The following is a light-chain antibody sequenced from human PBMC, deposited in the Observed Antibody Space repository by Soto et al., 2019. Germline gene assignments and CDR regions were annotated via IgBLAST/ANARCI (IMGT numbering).Light chain of an antibody. CDR3: LQYHNLWA. V-gene: IGKV3-15*01. CDR1: QNIYSN. J-gene: IGKJ1*01. CDR2: LAS. Sequence: IVMTQSPATLSVSPGERATLSCRASQNIYSNIAWYQQRPGQAPRLLIYLASTRDTGVPARFSGSGSGTEFTLNISSLQSEDFTVYSCLQYHNLWAFGQGTKVEIK.